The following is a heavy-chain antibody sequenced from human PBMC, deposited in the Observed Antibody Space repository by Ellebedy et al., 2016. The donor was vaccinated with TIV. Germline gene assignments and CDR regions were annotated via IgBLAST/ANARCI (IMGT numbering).Heavy chain of an antibody. J-gene: IGHJ4*02. CDR2: MNPNSGNT. V-gene: IGHV1-8*01. CDR3: AKDTTTVVTSLFDY. CDR1: GYTFTSYD. D-gene: IGHD4-23*01. Sequence: ASVKVSCXASGYTFTSYDINWVRQATGQGLEWMGWMNPNSGNTGYAQKFQGRVTMTRNTSISTAYMELSSLRSEDTAVYYCAKDTTTVVTSLFDYWGQGTLVTVSS.